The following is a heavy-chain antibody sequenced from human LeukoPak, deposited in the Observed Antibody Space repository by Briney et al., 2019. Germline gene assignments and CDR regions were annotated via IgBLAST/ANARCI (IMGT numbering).Heavy chain of an antibody. CDR2: ITSSSTYI. J-gene: IGHJ4*02. CDR3: ARAPTSSSGH. CDR1: GFIFSNSA. D-gene: IGHD6-6*01. V-gene: IGHV3-21*01. Sequence: PGGSLRLSCAASGFIFSNSAMNWVRQAPGKGLEWVSSITSSSTYIYYADSVKGRFTISRDNAKNSLYLQMNSLRAEDTAVYYCARAPTSSSGHWGQGTLVTVSS.